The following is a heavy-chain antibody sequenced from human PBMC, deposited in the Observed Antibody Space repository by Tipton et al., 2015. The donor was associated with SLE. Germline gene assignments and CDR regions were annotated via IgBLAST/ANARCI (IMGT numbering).Heavy chain of an antibody. D-gene: IGHD1-26*01. J-gene: IGHJ4*02. Sequence: QSGAEVKKPGSSVKVSCKASGDTFSSYAISWVRQAPGQGLEWMGGIIPIFGTANYAQKFQGRVTITADESTSTAYMELSSLRSEDTAVYYCARWGGSGSYSASFAYWGQGTLVTVSS. CDR3: ARWGGSGSYSASFAY. CDR1: GDTFSSYA. CDR2: IIPIFGTA. V-gene: IGHV1-69*01.